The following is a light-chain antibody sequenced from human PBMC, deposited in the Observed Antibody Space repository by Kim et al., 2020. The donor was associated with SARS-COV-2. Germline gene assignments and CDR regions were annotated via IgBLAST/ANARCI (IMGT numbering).Light chain of an antibody. V-gene: IGLV1-44*01. Sequence: QSVLTQPPSRSGTPGQRVTISCSGSNSNVGSNTVNWYQQLPGPAPKLLICGNNERPSGVPDRFSASKSGTAASLAISGLRSEDETDYYCAAWDVSLNGYVFGTGTKFTVL. J-gene: IGLJ1*01. CDR3: AAWDVSLNGYV. CDR2: GNN. CDR1: NSNVGSNT.